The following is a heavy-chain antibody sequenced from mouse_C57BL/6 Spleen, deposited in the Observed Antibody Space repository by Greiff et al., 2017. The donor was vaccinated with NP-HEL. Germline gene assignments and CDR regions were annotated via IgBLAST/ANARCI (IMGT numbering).Heavy chain of an antibody. J-gene: IGHJ1*03. CDR2: IYPGGGGT. V-gene: IGHV1-82*01. CDR3: ARRWDWYFDV. CDR1: GYAFSSSW. Sequence: VQLQQSGPELVKPGASVKISCKASGYAFSSSWMNWVKQRPGKGLEWIGRIYPGGGGTNYNGKFKGKATLTADKASSTAYMQLSSLSSEDSAVYFCARRWDWYFDVWGTGTTVTASS. D-gene: IGHD2-3*01.